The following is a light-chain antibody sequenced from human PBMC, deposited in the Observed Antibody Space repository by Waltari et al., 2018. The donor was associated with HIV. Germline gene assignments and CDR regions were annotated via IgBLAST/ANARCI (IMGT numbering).Light chain of an antibody. CDR3: SAWDRSLSAVI. CDR2: EDN. CDR1: SNNVGNQG. J-gene: IGLJ2*01. Sequence: QAGLTQPPSVSKGLRQTATLTCTGDSNNVGNQGATWLQQHQGHPPKLLFYEDNNRPSGISERFSASKSGNTASLTITGLQPEDEADCFCSAWDRSLSAVIFGGGTTLIVL. V-gene: IGLV10-54*04.